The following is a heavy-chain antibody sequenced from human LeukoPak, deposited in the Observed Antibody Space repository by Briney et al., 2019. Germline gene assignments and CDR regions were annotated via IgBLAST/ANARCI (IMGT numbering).Heavy chain of an antibody. Sequence: SQTLSLTCTVSGGSISSGSYYWSWIRQPAGKGLEWIGRIYTSGSTNYSPSLKSRVTISVDTSKNQFSLKLSSVTAADTAVYYCARHPALWFGETKFDYWGQGTLVTVSS. CDR1: GGSISSGSYY. CDR3: ARHPALWFGETKFDY. CDR2: IYTSGST. J-gene: IGHJ4*02. D-gene: IGHD3-10*01. V-gene: IGHV4-61*02.